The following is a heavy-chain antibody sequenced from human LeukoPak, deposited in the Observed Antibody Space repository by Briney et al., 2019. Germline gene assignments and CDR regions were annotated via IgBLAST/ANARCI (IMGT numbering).Heavy chain of an antibody. V-gene: IGHV3-66*01. D-gene: IGHD3-22*01. J-gene: IGHJ4*02. CDR1: GFTVSDTY. Sequence: GGSLRLSCAASGFTVSDTYMSWVRQAPGKGLEWVSILYSDSSTYYADSVEGRFTISRDNSKNTLFFQMNSLRVEDTAVYYCAKSERLTMIGGWAPTFDSWGQGTLVTVSS. CDR2: LYSDSST. CDR3: AKSERLTMIGGWAPTFDS.